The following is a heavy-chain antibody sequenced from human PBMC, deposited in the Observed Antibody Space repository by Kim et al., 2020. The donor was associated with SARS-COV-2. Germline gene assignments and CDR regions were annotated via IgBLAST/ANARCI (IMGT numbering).Heavy chain of an antibody. V-gene: IGHV3-30*07. J-gene: IGHJ4*02. CDR3: ARDWGYCSSTSCENFHY. D-gene: IGHD2-2*01. Sequence: VQGRFTISRDNSKTTLYLQMNSLRAEDTAVYYCARDWGYCSSTSCENFHYWGQGTLVTVSS.